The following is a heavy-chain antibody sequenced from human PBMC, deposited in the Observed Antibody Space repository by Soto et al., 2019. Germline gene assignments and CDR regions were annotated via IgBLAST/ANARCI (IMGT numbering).Heavy chain of an antibody. CDR3: AGYGISCSWSKFDY. CDR2: IYYNGST. V-gene: IGHV4-31*03. Sequence: QVLLQESGPGLMKPSQTLSLTCTVSGLTISSASYYWSWIRQHPGKGLEWVGNIYYNGSTYYSPCLKSRYTLWVDTSKNQFSLRLASVSAADTAVYYCAGYGISCSWSKFDYWGQGTLGSVSS. CDR1: GLTISSASYY. D-gene: IGHD6-13*01. J-gene: IGHJ4*02.